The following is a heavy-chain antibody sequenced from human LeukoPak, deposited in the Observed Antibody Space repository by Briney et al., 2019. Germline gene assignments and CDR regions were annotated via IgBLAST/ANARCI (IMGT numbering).Heavy chain of an antibody. CDR1: GFTFSSYA. CDR3: AKQRDIVVVPAARSGDY. V-gene: IGHV3-23*01. CDR2: ISGSGGST. Sequence: PGGSLRLSCAASGFTFSSYAMSWVRQAPGKGLEWVSAISGSGGSTYYADSVKGRFTISRDNSKNTLYLQMNSLRAEDTAVYYCAKQRDIVVVPAARSGDYWGQGTLVTVSS. J-gene: IGHJ4*02. D-gene: IGHD2-2*01.